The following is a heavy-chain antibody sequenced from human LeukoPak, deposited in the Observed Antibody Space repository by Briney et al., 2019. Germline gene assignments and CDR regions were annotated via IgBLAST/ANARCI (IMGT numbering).Heavy chain of an antibody. J-gene: IGHJ4*02. CDR2: ISYDGSNK. D-gene: IGHD3-22*01. Sequence: GGSLRLSCAASGFTFSSHAMHWVRQAPGKGLEWVAVISYDGSNKYYADSVKGRFTISRDNSKNTLYLQMNSLRAEDTAVYYCARDRSSSGYTLDYWGQGTLVTVSS. CDR1: GFTFSSHA. CDR3: ARDRSSSGYTLDY. V-gene: IGHV3-30-3*01.